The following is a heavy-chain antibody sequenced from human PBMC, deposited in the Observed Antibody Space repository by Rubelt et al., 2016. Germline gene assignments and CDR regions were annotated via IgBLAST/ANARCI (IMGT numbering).Heavy chain of an antibody. D-gene: IGHD3-3*01. CDR2: ISSSGR. V-gene: IGHV3-11*04. CDR3: ARGLWSANKGLDY. Sequence: VSYISSSGRYYADSVKGRFTASRDNAKNSLYLQMNSLRAEDTAVYYCARGLWSANKGLDYWGQGTLVTVSS. J-gene: IGHJ4*02.